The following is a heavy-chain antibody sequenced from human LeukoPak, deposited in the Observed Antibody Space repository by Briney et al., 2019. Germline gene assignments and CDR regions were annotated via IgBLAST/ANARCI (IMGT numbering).Heavy chain of an antibody. V-gene: IGHV1-18*01. D-gene: IGHD3-22*01. Sequence: ASVKVSCKASNYAFTSYGITWVRQAPGQGLEWMGWISSYNGYTDYAQNFQGRVTMTTDTSTSTAYMELRSLRSDDTAVYYCARGYYYDTSGYTTTWGQGTLVTVSS. CDR2: ISSYNGYT. CDR3: ARGYYYDTSGYTTT. J-gene: IGHJ4*02. CDR1: NYAFTSYG.